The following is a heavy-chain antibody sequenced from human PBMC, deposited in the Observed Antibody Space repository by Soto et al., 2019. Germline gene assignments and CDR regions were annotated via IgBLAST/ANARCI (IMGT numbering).Heavy chain of an antibody. CDR1: GFTFSSYA. V-gene: IGHV3-23*01. Sequence: PGGSLRLSCAASGFTFSSYAMSWVRQAPGKGLEWVSAISGSGGSTYYADSVKGRFTISRDNSKNTLYLQMNSLRAEDTAVYYCAKDTPGPLYYYDSSGYPFDYWGQGTLVTVSS. J-gene: IGHJ4*02. D-gene: IGHD3-22*01. CDR3: AKDTPGPLYYYDSSGYPFDY. CDR2: ISGSGGST.